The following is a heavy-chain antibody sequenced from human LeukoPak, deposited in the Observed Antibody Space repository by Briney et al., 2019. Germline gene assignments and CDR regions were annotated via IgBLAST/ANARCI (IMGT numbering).Heavy chain of an antibody. D-gene: IGHD6-13*01. CDR1: GFTFSSYA. V-gene: IGHV3-23*01. J-gene: IGHJ6*03. CDR3: ARSGYSSSWSHYYYYMDV. Sequence: GGSLRLSCAASGFTFSSYAMSWVRQAPGKGLEWVSAISGSGGSTYCADSVKGRFTISRDNSKNTLYLQMNSLRAEDTAVYYCARSGYSSSWSHYYYYMDVWGKGTTVTISS. CDR2: ISGSGGST.